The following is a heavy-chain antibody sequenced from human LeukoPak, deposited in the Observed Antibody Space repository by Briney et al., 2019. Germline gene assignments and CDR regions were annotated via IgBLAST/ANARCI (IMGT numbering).Heavy chain of an antibody. Sequence: PGGSLRLSCAASGFIFSSYGMHWVRQAPGRGLEYVSAITSNGGNTFYANSVKGRFTISRDNSKNTLYLQMGSLRAEDMAVYYCTRGPGYDYVWGSYRADYWGQGTLVTVSS. CDR3: TRGPGYDYVWGSYRADY. CDR2: ITSNGGNT. D-gene: IGHD3-16*02. CDR1: GFIFSSYG. J-gene: IGHJ4*02. V-gene: IGHV3-64*01.